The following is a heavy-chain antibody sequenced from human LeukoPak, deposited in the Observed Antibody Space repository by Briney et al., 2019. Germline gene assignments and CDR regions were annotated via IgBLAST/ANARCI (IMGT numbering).Heavy chain of an antibody. Sequence: SQTLSLTCTVSGGSISSGGYYWSWIRQHPGKGLEWIGYIYYSGSTYYNPPLKSRVTISVDTSKNQFSLKLSSVTAADTAVYYCARTRGYSGYDSPRFDYWGQGTLVTVSS. J-gene: IGHJ4*02. D-gene: IGHD5-12*01. CDR2: IYYSGST. CDR1: GGSISSGGYY. V-gene: IGHV4-31*03. CDR3: ARTRGYSGYDSPRFDY.